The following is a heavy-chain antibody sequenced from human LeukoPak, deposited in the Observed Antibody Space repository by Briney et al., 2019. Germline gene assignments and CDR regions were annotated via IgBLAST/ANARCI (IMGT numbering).Heavy chain of an antibody. D-gene: IGHD3-10*01. J-gene: IGHJ4*02. Sequence: GESLKISCKASGYTFTNYWIGWVRQMPGKCLEWMGIMYPGDSDTRYSPSFQGQVTISADKSISTAYLQWSSLKASDTAMYYCAASTYGSGSYVGFDSWGQGTLVTVSS. CDR1: GYTFTNYW. V-gene: IGHV5-51*01. CDR2: MYPGDSDT. CDR3: AASTYGSGSYVGFDS.